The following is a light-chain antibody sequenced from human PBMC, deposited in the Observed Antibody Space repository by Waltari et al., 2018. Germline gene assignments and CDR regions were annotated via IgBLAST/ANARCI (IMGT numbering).Light chain of an antibody. J-gene: IGKJ1*01. CDR2: LGS. Sequence: DIVVNQSPLYLPVTPGEPAPISCRSSQSLLTRNGNNYLDWYLQKPGQSPQLLIYLGSSRASGVPDRFSGSGSGTDFTLRISRVEAEDVGVYYCMQSLQSLWTFGPGTKVEIK. CDR3: MQSLQSLWT. CDR1: QSLLTRNGNNY. V-gene: IGKV2-28*01.